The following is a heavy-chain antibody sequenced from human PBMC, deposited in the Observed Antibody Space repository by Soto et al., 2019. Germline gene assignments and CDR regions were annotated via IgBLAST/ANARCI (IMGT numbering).Heavy chain of an antibody. CDR3: ARESEDLTSNFDY. CDR2: ISSTTHYI. CDR1: GFTFTRYS. J-gene: IGHJ4*02. V-gene: IGHV3-21*06. Sequence: GGSLKLSCAASGFTFTRYSMNWVRQAPGKGLEWVSSISSTTHYIYYADSMRGRFTISRDDAKNAVYLEMNSLRAEDTAVYYCARESEDLTSNFDYWGQGTLVTVSS.